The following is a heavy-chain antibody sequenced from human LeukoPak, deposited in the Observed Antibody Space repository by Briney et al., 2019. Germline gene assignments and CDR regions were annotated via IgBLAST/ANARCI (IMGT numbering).Heavy chain of an antibody. CDR1: GYTFSNYW. CDR2: IRQDGSEK. CDR3: ARDYNYTTRDCIFDY. Sequence: PGGSLRLSCARSGYTFSNYWMSWVRQAPGKGLEWVANIRQDGSEKYYADSVKGRFTISRDNAKNSLYLQMNSLRDEDTAVYYCARDYNYTTRDCIFDYWGQGTLVTVSS. D-gene: IGHD5-24*01. J-gene: IGHJ4*02. V-gene: IGHV3-7*01.